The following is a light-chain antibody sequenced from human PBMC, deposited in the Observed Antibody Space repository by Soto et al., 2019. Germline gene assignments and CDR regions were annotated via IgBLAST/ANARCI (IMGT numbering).Light chain of an antibody. V-gene: IGLV2-14*01. Sequence: QSVLTQPASVSGSPGQSITLSCTGTSSDVGGHNYVSWYQQHPGKAPKLLIYEVSNRPSGVSNRFSGSKSGNTASLTISGLQAEDEADYYCSSYTSKTTPHVFGTGTKVTVL. J-gene: IGLJ1*01. CDR2: EVS. CDR3: SSYTSKTTPHV. CDR1: SSDVGGHNY.